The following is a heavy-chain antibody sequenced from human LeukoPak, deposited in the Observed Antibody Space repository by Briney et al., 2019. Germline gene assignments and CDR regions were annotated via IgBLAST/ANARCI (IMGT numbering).Heavy chain of an antibody. D-gene: IGHD3-10*01. J-gene: IGHJ5*02. CDR2: LTFSSSHI. Sequence: PGGSLRLSCAASGFTFSGYVMTWVRQAPGKGLECVSSLTFSSSHIYYADSVKGRFTISRDNTKDSLYLQMNSLRAEDTATYYCARGPQFSGPGWFDPWGQGTLVTVSS. CDR1: GFTFSGYV. CDR3: ARGPQFSGPGWFDP. V-gene: IGHV3-21*01.